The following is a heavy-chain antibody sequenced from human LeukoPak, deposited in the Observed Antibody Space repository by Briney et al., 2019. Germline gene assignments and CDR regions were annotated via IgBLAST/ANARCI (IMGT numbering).Heavy chain of an antibody. CDR2: ISHDGNNK. V-gene: IGHV3-30*18. J-gene: IGHJ4*02. CDR1: GFTFSSYG. Sequence: PGRSLRLSCAASGFTFSSYGMHWVRQAPGKGLEWVAAISHDGNNKYYADSVKGRLTISRDNSRNTLYVQMNSLRAEDTALYYCAKDGVEQWLAYYFDYWGQGALVTVSS. CDR3: AKDGVEQWLAYYFDY. D-gene: IGHD6-19*01.